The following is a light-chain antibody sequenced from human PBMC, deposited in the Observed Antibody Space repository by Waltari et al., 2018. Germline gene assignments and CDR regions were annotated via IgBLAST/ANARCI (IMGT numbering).Light chain of an antibody. CDR3: QQFNSYPLT. V-gene: IGKV1-13*02. J-gene: IGKJ5*01. CDR2: DAS. Sequence: AIQLTQSPSSLSASVGDRVTITCRASQGISSALAWYQQKPGKAPKLLIYDASSVESGVPSRFSGSGSWTDFTLTISSLQPEDFATYYCQQFNSYPLTFGQGTRLEIK. CDR1: QGISSA.